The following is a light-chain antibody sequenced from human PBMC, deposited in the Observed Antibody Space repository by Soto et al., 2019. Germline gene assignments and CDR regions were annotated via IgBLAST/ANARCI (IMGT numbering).Light chain of an antibody. V-gene: IGKV3-20*01. CDR3: QQYSSLPRT. CDR1: QSVRSAY. Sequence: EIVLTQSPGTLSLSPGERATLSCGASQSVRSAYLAWYQQKPGQAPSLLIYGASSRATGIPDRFSGSGSGTDFTLTISRLEPEDFAVYYCQQYSSLPRTFGQGTKVQIK. CDR2: GAS. J-gene: IGKJ1*01.